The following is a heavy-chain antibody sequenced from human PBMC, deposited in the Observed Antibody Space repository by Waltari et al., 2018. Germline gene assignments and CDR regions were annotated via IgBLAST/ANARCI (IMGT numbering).Heavy chain of an antibody. CDR1: GGSISSYY. D-gene: IGHD6-13*01. CDR3: ARGALAAAGPLGIPVDY. J-gene: IGHJ4*02. Sequence: QVQLQESGPGLVKPSETLSLTCTVSGGSISSYYWSWIRQPPGKGLEWIGYIYYSGSTNYNPSLKSRVTISVDTSKNQFSLKLSSVTAADTAVYYCARGALAAAGPLGIPVDYWGQGTLVTVSS. CDR2: IYYSGST. V-gene: IGHV4-59*01.